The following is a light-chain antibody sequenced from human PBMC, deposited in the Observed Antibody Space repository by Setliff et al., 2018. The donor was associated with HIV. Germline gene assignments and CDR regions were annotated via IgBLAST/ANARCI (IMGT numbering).Light chain of an antibody. CDR3: CSYTSSTTYV. CDR2: EVN. CDR1: RSDIGTYDL. Sequence: QSALTQPASVSGSPGQSSTISCTGTRSDIGTYDLVSWYRPYPGKAPKLIIYEVNRRPAGVSDRLSGSKSGNTASLTISGLRAEDEATYYCCSYTSSTTYVFGTGTKVTVL. V-gene: IGLV2-23*02. J-gene: IGLJ1*01.